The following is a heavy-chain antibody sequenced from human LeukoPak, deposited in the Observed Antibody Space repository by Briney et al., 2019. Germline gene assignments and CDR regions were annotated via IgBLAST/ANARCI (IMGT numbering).Heavy chain of an antibody. Sequence: GGSLRLSCAASGFTFSDYYMSWIRQAPGKGLEWVGFIRSKAYGEAADYAASVKGRFTISRDDSKAIAYLQMNSLKTEDTAVYHCTRDRGAYNLYDYWGQGTLVTVSS. D-gene: IGHD1-1*01. V-gene: IGHV3-49*03. CDR2: IRSKAYGEAA. CDR1: GFTFSDYY. J-gene: IGHJ4*02. CDR3: TRDRGAYNLYDY.